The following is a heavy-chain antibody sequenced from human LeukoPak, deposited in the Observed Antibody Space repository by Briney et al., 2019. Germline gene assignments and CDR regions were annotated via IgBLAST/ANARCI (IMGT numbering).Heavy chain of an antibody. CDR2: INQDESEK. J-gene: IGHJ6*02. V-gene: IGHV3-7*03. Sequence: PGGSLRLSCEASGFTLSSHWMSWVRQAPGKGLEWVAHINQDESEKSYVDSAKGRFTISRDNGKNSLYLQMSSLRVEDTGVDHCARGHYGLDVWGQGTTVTVSS. CDR1: GFTLSSHW. CDR3: ARGHYGLDV.